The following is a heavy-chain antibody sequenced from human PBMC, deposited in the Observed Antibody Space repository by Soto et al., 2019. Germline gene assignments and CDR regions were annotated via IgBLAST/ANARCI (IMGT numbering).Heavy chain of an antibody. J-gene: IGHJ4*02. CDR1: GYTFTSNS. D-gene: IGHD6-19*01. Sequence: ASVQVSCKASGYTFTSNSIGWVRQAPGQGLEWMGWINVYNGNTKYAQQLQGRVTLTTDTSTSTAYMDLRSLRSDDTAGYYCARIRSASSGWLADEWGQGTFVT. CDR3: ARIRSASSGWLADE. V-gene: IGHV1-18*04. CDR2: INVYNGNT.